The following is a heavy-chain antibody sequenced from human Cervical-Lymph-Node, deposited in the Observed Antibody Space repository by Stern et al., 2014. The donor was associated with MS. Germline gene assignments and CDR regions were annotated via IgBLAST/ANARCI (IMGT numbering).Heavy chain of an antibody. V-gene: IGHV3-30*18. D-gene: IGHD2-15*01. Sequence: DQLVESGGGVVQPGRALRLSCAASGFTFSTHGMHWVRQAPGKGLEWVAVISYDGGDKYYTDSVKGRFTISRDNSRNTLYLQMNSLRAEDTAVYYCAKEASGGTREERLDYWGQGTLVTVSS. CDR1: GFTFSTHG. J-gene: IGHJ4*02. CDR3: AKEASGGTREERLDY. CDR2: ISYDGGDK.